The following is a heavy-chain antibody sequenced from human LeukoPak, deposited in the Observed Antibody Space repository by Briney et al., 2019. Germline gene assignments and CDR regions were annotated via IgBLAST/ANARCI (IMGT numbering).Heavy chain of an antibody. D-gene: IGHD3-3*01. J-gene: IGHJ6*02. CDR2: INSDGSST. Sequence: PGGSLRLSCAASGFTFSSYWMHWVRQAPGKGLVWVSRINSDGSSTSYADSVKGRFTISRDHAKNTLYLQMNSLRAEDTAVYYCARDSERDYDFWSRSYGMDVWGQGTTVTVSS. CDR1: GFTFSSYW. V-gene: IGHV3-74*01. CDR3: ARDSERDYDFWSRSYGMDV.